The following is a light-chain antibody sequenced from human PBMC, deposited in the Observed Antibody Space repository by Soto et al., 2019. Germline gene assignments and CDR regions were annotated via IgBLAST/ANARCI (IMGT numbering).Light chain of an antibody. CDR3: SSYTRSNTLVV. CDR1: SSDVGGYNY. V-gene: IGLV2-14*01. Sequence: QSALTQPASVSGSPGHSITISCTGTSSDVGGYNYVSWYQQHPGKAPKLMIYDVSNRHSGVSNRFSGSKSGNTASLTISGLQAEDEADYYCSSYTRSNTLVVFGGGTKVTVL. CDR2: DVS. J-gene: IGLJ2*01.